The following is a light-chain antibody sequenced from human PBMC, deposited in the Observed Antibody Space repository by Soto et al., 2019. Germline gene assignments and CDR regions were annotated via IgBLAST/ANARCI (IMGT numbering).Light chain of an antibody. Sequence: DIQMTQSPSTLSASVGDRVTITCRASQSISSWWAWYQQKPGKAPKLLIYKASSLESRVPSRFSGSGSGTEFTLTISILQPDDFATYYCQQYNSYPCTFGQGTKVEIK. CDR2: KAS. V-gene: IGKV1-5*03. CDR3: QQYNSYPCT. J-gene: IGKJ1*01. CDR1: QSISSW.